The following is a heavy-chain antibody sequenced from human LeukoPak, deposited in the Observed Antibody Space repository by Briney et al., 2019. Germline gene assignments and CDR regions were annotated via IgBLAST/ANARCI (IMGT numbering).Heavy chain of an antibody. J-gene: IGHJ6*02. Sequence: SETLSLTCVVYGGSFSGYYWSWIRQPPGKGLEWIGYIYYSGSTNYNPSLKSRVTISVDTSKNQFSLKLSSVTAADTAVYYCARRSVTAAGPYGMDVWGQGTTVTVSS. D-gene: IGHD6-13*01. CDR1: GGSFSGYY. CDR3: ARRSVTAAGPYGMDV. V-gene: IGHV4-59*08. CDR2: IYYSGST.